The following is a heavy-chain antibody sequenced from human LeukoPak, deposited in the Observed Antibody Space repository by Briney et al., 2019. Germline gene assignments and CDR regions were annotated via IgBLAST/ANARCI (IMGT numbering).Heavy chain of an antibody. CDR3: ARTVRSSGWYGDY. D-gene: IGHD6-19*01. CDR2: INWNGGST. CDR1: GFTFSTYG. V-gene: IGHV3-20*04. Sequence: GGSLRLSCAASGFTFSTYGMHWVRQAPGKGLEWVSGINWNGGSTGYVDSVKGRFTISRDNAKNSLYLQMNSLRAEDTALYYCARTVRSSGWYGDYWGQGTLVTVSS. J-gene: IGHJ4*02.